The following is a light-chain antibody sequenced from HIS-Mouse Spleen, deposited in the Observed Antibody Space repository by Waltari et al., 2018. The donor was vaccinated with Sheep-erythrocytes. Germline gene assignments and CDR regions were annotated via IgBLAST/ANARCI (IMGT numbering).Light chain of an antibody. J-gene: IGLJ3*02. Sequence: QSVLTQPPSVSAAPGQKVTISCSGSSSNIGNNYVSWYQQLPGTAPKLLIYGNNKRPSGIPDRFSGSKSGTSATLGITGLQTGDEADYYCGTWDSSLGAGRVFGGGTKLTVL. CDR3: GTWDSSLGAGRV. V-gene: IGLV1-51*01. CDR2: GNN. CDR1: SSNIGNNY.